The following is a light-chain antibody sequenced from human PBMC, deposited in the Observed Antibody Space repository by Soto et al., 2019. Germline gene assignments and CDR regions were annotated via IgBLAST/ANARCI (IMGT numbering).Light chain of an antibody. CDR1: SSDVGGYDF. CDR2: EVS. CDR3: SSYASSSTLDV. J-gene: IGLJ1*01. V-gene: IGLV2-14*01. Sequence: QSALTQPASVSGSPGQSITISCTGTSSDVGGYDFVSWYQHHPGKAPTLMISEVSNRPSGVSIRFSGSKSGNTASLTISGLQAEDEADYYCSSYASSSTLDVFGTGTKVTVL.